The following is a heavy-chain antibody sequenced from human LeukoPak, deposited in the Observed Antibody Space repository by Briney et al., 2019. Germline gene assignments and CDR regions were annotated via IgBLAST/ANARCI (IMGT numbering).Heavy chain of an antibody. J-gene: IGHJ4*02. D-gene: IGHD3-22*01. Sequence: ASVKVSCKVSGYTLTELSMHWVRQAPGKGLEWMGGFDPEDGETIYVQKFQGRVTMTEDTSTDTAYMELSSLRSEDTAVYYCATLPPKTYYYDSSSVPPDYWGQGTLVTVSS. CDR1: GYTLTELS. CDR2: FDPEDGET. V-gene: IGHV1-24*01. CDR3: ATLPPKTYYYDSSSVPPDY.